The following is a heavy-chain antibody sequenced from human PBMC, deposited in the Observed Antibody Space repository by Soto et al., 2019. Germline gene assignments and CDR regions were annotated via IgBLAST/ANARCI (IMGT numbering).Heavy chain of an antibody. V-gene: IGHV4-4*02. CDR1: GASISSNYW. CDR2: IYHSGST. D-gene: IGHD3-10*01. Sequence: SETLSLTCAVSGASISSNYWWSWVRQPPGKGLQWIGKIYHSGSTNYNPSLKSRVTISVDKSKKQFSLNLRSVTAADTAVYYCARDVWYYYGSERVNWFDPWGQGTLVTVSS. J-gene: IGHJ5*02. CDR3: ARDVWYYYGSERVNWFDP.